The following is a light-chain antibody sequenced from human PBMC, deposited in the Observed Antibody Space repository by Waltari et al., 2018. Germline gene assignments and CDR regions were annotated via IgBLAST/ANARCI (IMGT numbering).Light chain of an antibody. CDR1: QTVLYNSNDKNY. J-gene: IGKJ1*01. CDR3: QQYYRSRT. CDR2: WAS. V-gene: IGKV4-1*01. Sequence: DIVFTHSPDSLAVSLGESATISCKSSQTVLYNSNDKNYLAWYQQKPGQPPRLLISWASIRESGVPDRFSGSGSGTDFTLTISSLQAEDVAVYYCQQYYRSRTFGQGTKVEIK.